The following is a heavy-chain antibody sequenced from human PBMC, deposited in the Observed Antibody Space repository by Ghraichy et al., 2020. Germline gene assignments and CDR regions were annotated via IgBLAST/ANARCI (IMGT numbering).Heavy chain of an antibody. V-gene: IGHV3-23*01. Sequence: GGSLRLSCAASGFTFSSYGMNWVRQAPGKGLEWVSGLNGSGERIYYADSVKGRFTISRDNSKNTLYLQMNSLRDEDTAVYYCAKLTGFRDSYDAAVRYWGQGTLVTVSS. CDR2: LNGSGERI. J-gene: IGHJ4*02. D-gene: IGHD1-14*01. CDR3: AKLTGFRDSYDAAVRY. CDR1: GFTFSSYG.